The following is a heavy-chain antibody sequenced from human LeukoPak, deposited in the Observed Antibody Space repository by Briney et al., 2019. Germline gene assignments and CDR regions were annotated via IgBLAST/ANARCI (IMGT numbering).Heavy chain of an antibody. Sequence: GGSLRLSCAASGFTFSSYAMSWVRQAPGKGLEWVSAISGSGGSTYYADSVKGRFTISRDNSKITVYLEMNSLRAEDTAVYYCAKDVVEITIIVSDAFDIWVQGKMVTVSS. CDR2: ISGSGGST. V-gene: IGHV3-23*01. D-gene: IGHD3-10*01. CDR3: AKDVVEITIIVSDAFDI. CDR1: GFTFSSYA. J-gene: IGHJ3*02.